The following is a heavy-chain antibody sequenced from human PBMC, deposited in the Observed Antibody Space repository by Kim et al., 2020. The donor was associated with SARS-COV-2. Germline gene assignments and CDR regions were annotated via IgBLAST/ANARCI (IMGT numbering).Heavy chain of an antibody. Sequence: GGSLRHSCAASGFSINTYVMSWVRQAPGKGLECVSIISFSGGNTYYADSVKGRFTISKDNSKNTLYLQMDSLRADDTAVYYCAKAGDVWGQGTSVTVSS. J-gene: IGHJ6*02. CDR3: AKAGDV. CDR2: ISFSGGNT. V-gene: IGHV3-23*01. CDR1: GFSINTYV.